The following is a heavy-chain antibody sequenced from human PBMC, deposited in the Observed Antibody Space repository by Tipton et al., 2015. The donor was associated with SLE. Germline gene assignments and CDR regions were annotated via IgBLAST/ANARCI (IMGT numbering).Heavy chain of an antibody. CDR1: GGSISENGFY. D-gene: IGHD6-25*01. J-gene: IGHJ5*02. Sequence: TLSLTCTVSGGSISENGFYWGWIRQPPGKGLEWIGSIHYSGRTNYNSFLKSRVTISLDMSKNQFSLNLTSVTAADTATYYCVRPERILSHWFDTWGQGTLVTVSS. CDR2: IHYSGRT. CDR3: VRPERILSHWFDT. V-gene: IGHV4-39*07.